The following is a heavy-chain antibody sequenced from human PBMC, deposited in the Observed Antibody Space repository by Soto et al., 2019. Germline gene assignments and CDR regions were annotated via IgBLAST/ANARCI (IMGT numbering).Heavy chain of an antibody. J-gene: IGHJ4*02. V-gene: IGHV3-23*01. CDR2: ISGSGGDT. Sequence: PGGSLRLSCAASGFTFSSYTMRWVRQAPGKGLEWVSTISGSGGDTYYADSVKGRFTISRDNSKNTLYLQMNSLRAEDTAVYYCAKDQDIVVVVGPLRAPYFDYWGQGTLVTVSS. D-gene: IGHD2-15*01. CDR1: GFTFSSYT. CDR3: AKDQDIVVVVGPLRAPYFDY.